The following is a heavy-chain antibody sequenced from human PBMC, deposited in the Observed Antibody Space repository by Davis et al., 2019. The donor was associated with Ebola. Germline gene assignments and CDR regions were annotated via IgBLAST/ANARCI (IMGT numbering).Heavy chain of an antibody. J-gene: IGHJ6*02. Sequence: MPSETLSLTCAVYGGSFSGYYWSWIRQPPGKGLEWIGEINHSGSTNYNPSLKRRVTISVDTSKNQFSLKLSSVTAADTAVYYCARVVGSYYYGMDVWGQGTTVTVSS. V-gene: IGHV4-34*01. CDR3: ARVVGSYYYGMDV. D-gene: IGHD1-26*01. CDR1: GGSFSGYY. CDR2: INHSGST.